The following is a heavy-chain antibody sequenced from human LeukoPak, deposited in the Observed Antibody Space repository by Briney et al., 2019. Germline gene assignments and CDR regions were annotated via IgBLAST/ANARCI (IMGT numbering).Heavy chain of an antibody. Sequence: KSSETLSLTCDVYGGSFSGYYWNWIRQPPGKGLEWIGEINHSGSTNYNPSLKSRVTMSVDTSKNQFSLKLSSVTAADTALYYCARGGMQWPQRGWFDPWGQGTLVTVSS. CDR2: INHSGST. V-gene: IGHV4-34*01. CDR3: ARGGMQWPQRGWFDP. D-gene: IGHD6-19*01. CDR1: GGSFSGYY. J-gene: IGHJ5*02.